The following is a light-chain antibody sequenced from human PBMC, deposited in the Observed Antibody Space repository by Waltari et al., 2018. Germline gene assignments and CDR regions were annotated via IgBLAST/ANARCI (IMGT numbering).Light chain of an antibody. J-gene: IGKJ4*01. V-gene: IGKV3-20*01. CDR3: QQYDISPLT. Sequence: IVFTQSPGTLSLSPGEGANLSCRTSQTIRTTYLAWYQQKPGQARTLLIYGKFTRATCIPDRFTGSGSGTHFSLTISSLEPEDFATYYCQQYDISPLTFGGGTKVEIK. CDR2: GKF. CDR1: QTIRTTY.